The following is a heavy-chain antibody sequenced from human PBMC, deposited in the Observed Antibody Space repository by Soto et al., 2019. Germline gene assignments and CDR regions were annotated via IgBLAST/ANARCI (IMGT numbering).Heavy chain of an antibody. J-gene: IGHJ4*02. Sequence: SETLSLTCAVYGGSFSGYYWSWIRQPPGKGLEWIGEINHSGSTNYNPSLKSRVTISVDTSKNQFSLKLSSVTAADTAVYYCARVELAARNFDYWGQGTLVTVSS. D-gene: IGHD2-2*01. CDR2: INHSGST. V-gene: IGHV4-34*01. CDR3: ARVELAARNFDY. CDR1: GGSFSGYY.